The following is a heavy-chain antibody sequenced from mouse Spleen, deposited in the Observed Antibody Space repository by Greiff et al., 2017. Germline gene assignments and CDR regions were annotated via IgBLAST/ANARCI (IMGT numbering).Heavy chain of an antibody. Sequence: EVQRVESGGGLVQPKGSLKLSCAASGFTFNTYAMHWVRQAPGKGLEWVARIRSKSSNYATYYADSVKDRFTISRDDSQSMLYLQMNNLKTEDTAMYYCVRDPTATGNFDVWGAGTTVTVSS. CDR1: GFTFNTYA. CDR2: IRSKSSNYAT. V-gene: IGHV10-3*01. J-gene: IGHJ1*01. D-gene: IGHD1-2*01. CDR3: VRDPTATGNFDV.